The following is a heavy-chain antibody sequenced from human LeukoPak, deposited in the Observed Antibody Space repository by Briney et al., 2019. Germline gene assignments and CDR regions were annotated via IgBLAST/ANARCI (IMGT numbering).Heavy chain of an antibody. CDR2: ISAYNGNT. Sequence: ASVKVSCKASGYTFTSYGISWVRQAPGQGLEWMGWISAYNGNTNYAQKFQGRVTMTRNTSISTAYMELSSLRSEDTAVYYCARDRPRGYSYGGPYYFDYWGQGTLVTVSS. D-gene: IGHD5-18*01. CDR1: GYTFTSYG. CDR3: ARDRPRGYSYGGPYYFDY. J-gene: IGHJ4*02. V-gene: IGHV1-18*01.